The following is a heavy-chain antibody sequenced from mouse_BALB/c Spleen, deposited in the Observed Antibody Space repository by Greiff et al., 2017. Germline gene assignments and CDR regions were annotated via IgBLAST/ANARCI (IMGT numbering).Heavy chain of an antibody. Sequence: LQQPGSELVRPGASVKLSCKASGYTFTSYWMHWVKQRHGQGLEWIGNIYPGSGSTNYDEKFKSKGTLTVDTSSSTAYMHLSSLTSEDSAVYYCTTGGLLPVCWGQGTLVTVSA. D-gene: IGHD2-3*01. CDR2: IYPGSGST. CDR1: GYTFTSYW. CDR3: TTGGLLPVC. J-gene: IGHJ3*01. V-gene: IGHV1S22*01.